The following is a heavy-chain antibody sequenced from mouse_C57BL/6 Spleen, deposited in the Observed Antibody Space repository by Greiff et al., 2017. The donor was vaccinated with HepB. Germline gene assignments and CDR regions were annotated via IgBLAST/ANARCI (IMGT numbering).Heavy chain of an antibody. V-gene: IGHV14-3*01. Sequence: VQLKQSVAELVRPGASVKLSCTASGFNIKNTYMHWVKQRPEQGLEWIGRIDPANGNTKYAPKFQGKATITADTSSNTAYLQLSSLTSEDTAIYHCAREGYDGYYDWYFDVWGTGTTVTVSS. CDR2: IDPANGNT. CDR3: AREGYDGYYDWYFDV. J-gene: IGHJ1*03. D-gene: IGHD2-3*01. CDR1: GFNIKNTY.